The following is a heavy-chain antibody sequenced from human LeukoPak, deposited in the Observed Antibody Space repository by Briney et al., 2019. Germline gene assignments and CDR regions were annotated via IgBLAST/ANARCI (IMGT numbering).Heavy chain of an antibody. CDR3: AKDYHSSGDPGPYYYYFYGMDV. Sequence: GGSLRLSCAASGFTFSSYGMHWVRQAPGKGLEWVAVISYDGSNKYYADSVKGRFTISRDNSKNTLYLQMNSLRAEDTAVYYCAKDYHSSGDPGPYYYYFYGMDVWGQGTTVTVSS. CDR1: GFTFSSYG. CDR2: ISYDGSNK. D-gene: IGHD3-22*01. V-gene: IGHV3-30*18. J-gene: IGHJ6*02.